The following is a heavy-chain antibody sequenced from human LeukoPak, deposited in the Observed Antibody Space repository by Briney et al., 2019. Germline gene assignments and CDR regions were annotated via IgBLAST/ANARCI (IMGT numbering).Heavy chain of an antibody. CDR2: IKQDGSEK. D-gene: IGHD5-12*01. V-gene: IGHV3-7*01. CDR1: GFTFSSYW. J-gene: IGHJ4*02. Sequence: GGSLRLSCAASGFTFSSYWMSWVRQAPGKGLEWVANIKQDGSEKYYVDSVKGRFTISRDNAKNSLYLQMNSLRAEDTAVYYCARNLPLGYSGYSDYWGQGTLVTVSS. CDR3: ARNLPLGYSGYSDY.